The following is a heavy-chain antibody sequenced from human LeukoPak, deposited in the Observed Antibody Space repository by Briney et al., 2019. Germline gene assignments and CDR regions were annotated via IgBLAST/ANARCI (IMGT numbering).Heavy chain of an antibody. CDR3: ARDAAYHDSTCSDAFDI. CDR2: INPNNGDA. V-gene: IGHV1-2*02. D-gene: IGHD3-22*01. CDR1: GYTFTGYY. Sequence: ASVTVSCKASGYTFTGYYIQWVRQAPGQGLEWMGWINPNNGDANYAQKFQGRVTMTKHTSITTAYMELNRLRSDDTAVYYCARDAAYHDSTCSDAFDIWGQGTLVTVSS. J-gene: IGHJ3*02.